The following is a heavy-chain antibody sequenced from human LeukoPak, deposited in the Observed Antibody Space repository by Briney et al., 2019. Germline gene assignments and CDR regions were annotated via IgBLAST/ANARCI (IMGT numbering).Heavy chain of an antibody. CDR3: ARDSLRWLQFQHDAFDI. D-gene: IGHD5-24*01. CDR1: GYTFTSYA. J-gene: IGHJ3*02. V-gene: IGHV7-4-1*02. CDR2: INTNTGNP. Sequence: GASVKVSCKASGYTFTSYAMNWVRQAPGQGLEWMGWINTNTGNPTYAQGFTGRFVFSLDTSVSTAYLQISSLKAEDTAVYYCARDSLRWLQFQHDAFDIWGQGTMVTVSS.